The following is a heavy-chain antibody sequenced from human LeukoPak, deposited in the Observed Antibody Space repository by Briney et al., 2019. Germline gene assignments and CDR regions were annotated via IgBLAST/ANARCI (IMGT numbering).Heavy chain of an antibody. V-gene: IGHV4-59*01. CDR2: VYYNGIT. J-gene: IGHJ4*02. CDR3: VSQLGGTTFH. D-gene: IGHD1/OR15-1a*01. CDR1: GVSINTYF. Sequence: PSETLSLTCTASGVSINTYFWSWIRQPPGKGLEWIGYVYYNGITNYNPSLKSRVSISLVTSKNQFYLRLNYVTAAETAVYYCVSQLGGTTFHWGQGTMVTVSS.